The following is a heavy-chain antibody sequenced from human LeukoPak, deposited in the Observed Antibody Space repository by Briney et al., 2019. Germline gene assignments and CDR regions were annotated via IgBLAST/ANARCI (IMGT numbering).Heavy chain of an antibody. CDR1: GFTFSSYG. CDR3: ATGNYNKPFDY. CDR2: ISGSGDTT. V-gene: IGHV3-23*01. D-gene: IGHD1-7*01. J-gene: IGHJ4*02. Sequence: GGTLRLSCAASGFTFSSYGMSWVRQAPGKGLEWVSAISGSGDTTYYADSVKGRFTISRDNSKNTLHLQMNSLRAEDTAVYYCATGNYNKPFDYWGQGTPVTVSS.